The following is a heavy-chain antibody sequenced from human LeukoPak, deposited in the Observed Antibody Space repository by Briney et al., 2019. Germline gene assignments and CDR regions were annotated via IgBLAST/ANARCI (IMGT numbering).Heavy chain of an antibody. CDR1: GFTFRIYT. CDR2: ISDSGSDT. Sequence: GGSLRLSCAASGFTFRIYTMSWVRQAPGKGLEWVSGISDSGSDTYYADSVKGRFTISRDDSKNTLYLQMISLRTEDTAVYFCAKTGSSSWVYFDYWGQRTLVTVSS. J-gene: IGHJ4*02. V-gene: IGHV3-23*01. D-gene: IGHD6-13*01. CDR3: AKTGSSSWVYFDY.